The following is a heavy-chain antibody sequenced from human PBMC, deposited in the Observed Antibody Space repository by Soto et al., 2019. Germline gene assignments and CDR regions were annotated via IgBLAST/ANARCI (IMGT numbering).Heavy chain of an antibody. CDR2: ISSDGSKT. V-gene: IGHV3-30*18. CDR1: GFTFSNSA. Sequence: HLVQSGGGVVQPGGSLRLSCEGSGFTFSNSAMHWVRQAPGMGLEWVAVISSDGSKTYYGDSVKGRLTISRDNSKNTLYLQMNSLRPEDTAIYYCAKDSYDILASFYPNWFDPWGPGTLVSVSS. D-gene: IGHD3-9*01. J-gene: IGHJ5*02. CDR3: AKDSYDILASFYPNWFDP.